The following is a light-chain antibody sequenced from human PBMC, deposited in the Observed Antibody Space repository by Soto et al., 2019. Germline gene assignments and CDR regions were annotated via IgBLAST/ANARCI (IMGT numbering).Light chain of an antibody. J-gene: IGKJ2*01. CDR1: QSVSSY. CDR3: QQRSNWLPYT. CDR2: DAS. V-gene: IGKV3-11*01. Sequence: EIVLTHSPATLSLSPGERATLSCRASQSVSSYLAWYQQKPGQAPRLLIYDASNRATGIPARFSGSGSGTNFTLTISSLEPEDFAVYYCQQRSNWLPYTFGQGTKLEI.